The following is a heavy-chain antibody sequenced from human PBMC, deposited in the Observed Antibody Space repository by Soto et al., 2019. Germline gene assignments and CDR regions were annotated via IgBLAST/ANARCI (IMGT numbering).Heavy chain of an antibody. CDR2: ISYDGSNK. Sequence: QVQLVESGGGVVQPGRSLRLSCAASGFTFSSYGMHWVRQAPGKGLEWVAVISYDGSNKYYADSVKGRFTISRDNSKNSLYLQMNSLRAEDTAVYYCAKDTPGLDPWGQGTLVTVSS. V-gene: IGHV3-30*18. CDR1: GFTFSSYG. D-gene: IGHD7-27*01. CDR3: AKDTPGLDP. J-gene: IGHJ5*02.